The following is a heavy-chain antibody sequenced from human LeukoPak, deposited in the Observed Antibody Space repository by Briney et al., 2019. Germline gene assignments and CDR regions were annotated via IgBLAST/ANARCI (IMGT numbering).Heavy chain of an antibody. J-gene: IGHJ4*02. Sequence: SETPSLTFTVSGCPISSSSYYWGWIRQPPGKGLEWIGNIYYSGITYYNPSLTRRLTISVDTSKNQFTMRLRSVNAAETAVYYGARGVGVGDGYDDWGQGTLVTVSS. CDR3: ARGVGVGDGYDD. V-gene: IGHV4-39*06. CDR2: IYYSGIT. D-gene: IGHD5-24*01. CDR1: GCPISSSSYY.